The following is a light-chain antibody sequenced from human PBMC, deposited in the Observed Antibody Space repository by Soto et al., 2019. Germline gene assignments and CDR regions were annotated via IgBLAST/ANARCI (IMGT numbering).Light chain of an antibody. CDR2: EVN. J-gene: IGLJ1*01. CDR3: YSYAGSHNV. V-gene: IGLV2-8*01. Sequence: QSALTQPPSASGSPGQSVPISCTGTSSDVGGYNYVSWYQQHPGRAPRLMIYEVNKRPSGVPDRFSGSKSGDTASLTVSGLQAEDEADYYCYSYAGSHNVFGTGTKLTVL. CDR1: SSDVGGYNY.